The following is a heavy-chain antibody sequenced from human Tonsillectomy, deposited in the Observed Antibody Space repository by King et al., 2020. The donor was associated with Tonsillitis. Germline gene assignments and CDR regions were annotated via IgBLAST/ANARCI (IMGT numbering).Heavy chain of an antibody. D-gene: IGHD3-9*01. CDR1: GFTFSSYD. Sequence: VQLVESGGGLVQPGGSLRLSCAASGFTFSSYDMHWVRQATGKGLEWVSAIGTAGDTYYPGSVKGRFTISRENATNSLYLQMNNLRAGDTAVYYCAREGKGTITDAFDIWGQGTMVTVSS. J-gene: IGHJ3*02. CDR3: AREGKGTITDAFDI. CDR2: IGTAGDT. V-gene: IGHV3-13*04.